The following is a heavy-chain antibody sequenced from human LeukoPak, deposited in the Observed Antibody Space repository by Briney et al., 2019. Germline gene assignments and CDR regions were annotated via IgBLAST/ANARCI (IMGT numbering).Heavy chain of an antibody. D-gene: IGHD6-13*01. J-gene: IGHJ3*02. CDR1: GGTFSSYA. CDR2: INPSGGST. Sequence: ASVKVSCKASGGTFSSYAISWVRQAPGQGLEWMGIINPSGGSTSYAQKFQGRVTMTRDTSTSTVYMELSSLRSEDTAVYYCARQRGVEQQLDAFDIWGQGTMVAVSS. V-gene: IGHV1-46*01. CDR3: ARQRGVEQQLDAFDI.